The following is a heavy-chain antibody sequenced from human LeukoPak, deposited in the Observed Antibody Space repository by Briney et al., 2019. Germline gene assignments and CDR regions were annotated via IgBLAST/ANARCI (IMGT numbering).Heavy chain of an antibody. V-gene: IGHV1-2*02. CDR2: INPNSGGT. D-gene: IGHD6-13*01. CDR3: ARDEIGGSWYED. Sequence: GASVKVSCKASGYTFTGYYMHWVRQAPGQGLEWMGWINPNSGGTNYAQKFQGRVTVTRDTSISTAYMELSRLRSDDTAVYYCARDEIGGSWYEDWGQGTLVTVSS. CDR1: GYTFTGYY. J-gene: IGHJ4*02.